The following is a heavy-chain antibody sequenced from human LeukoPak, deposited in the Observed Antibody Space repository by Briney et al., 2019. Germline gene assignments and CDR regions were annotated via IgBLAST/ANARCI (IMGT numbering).Heavy chain of an antibody. CDR1: GFTLSTNA. V-gene: IGHV3-23*01. CDR2: ISGSGAST. J-gene: IGHJ4*02. Sequence: GGSLRLSCLISGFTLSTNAMSWVRQAPGKGLEWISGISGSGASTYYADSVKGRFTISRDDSRNTLYLQMNSLRGDDTAVYYCAKDVGKWESLHFFDYWGQGTLVTVSS. CDR3: AKDVGKWESLHFFDY. D-gene: IGHD1-26*01.